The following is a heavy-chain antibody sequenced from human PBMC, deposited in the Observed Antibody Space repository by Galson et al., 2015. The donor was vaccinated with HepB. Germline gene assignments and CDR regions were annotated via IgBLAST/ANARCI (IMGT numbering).Heavy chain of an antibody. D-gene: IGHD1-14*01. CDR1: GFTFGSYN. Sequence: SLRLSGAASGFTFGSYNMYGVRQAPGRGLEWVSSISGSGSYIFYADSVRGRFTISRDNAKNSLYLQMNSLRAEDTAVYYCARDPPLGTPFDYWGQGTLVTVSS. J-gene: IGHJ4*02. CDR2: ISGSGSYI. CDR3: ARDPPLGTPFDY. V-gene: IGHV3-21*01.